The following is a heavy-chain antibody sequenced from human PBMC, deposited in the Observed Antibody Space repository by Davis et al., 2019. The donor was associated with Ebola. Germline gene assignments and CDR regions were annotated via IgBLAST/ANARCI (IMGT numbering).Heavy chain of an antibody. Sequence: PGGSLRLSCAASGFTFSSYAMSWVRQAPGKGLEWVSAISGSGGSTYYADSVKGRFTISRDNSKNTLYLQMNSLRAEDTAVYYCAKVGPFVVVPVVYFDYWGQGTLVTVSS. CDR3: AKVGPFVVVPVVYFDY. V-gene: IGHV3-23*01. CDR1: GFTFSSYA. D-gene: IGHD2-2*01. J-gene: IGHJ4*02. CDR2: ISGSGGST.